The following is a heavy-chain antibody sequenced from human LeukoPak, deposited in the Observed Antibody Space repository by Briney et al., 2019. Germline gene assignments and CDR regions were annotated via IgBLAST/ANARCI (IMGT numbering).Heavy chain of an antibody. D-gene: IGHD5-12*01. CDR1: GYSFTSYW. Sequence: GESLKISCKGSGYSFTSYWIGWVRQMPGKGLEWMGIIYPGDSDTRYSPSFQSQVTISADKSISTAYLQWSSLKASDTAMYYCARPPLSGYEGSWFDPWGQGTLVTVSS. J-gene: IGHJ5*02. CDR3: ARPPLSGYEGSWFDP. V-gene: IGHV5-51*01. CDR2: IYPGDSDT.